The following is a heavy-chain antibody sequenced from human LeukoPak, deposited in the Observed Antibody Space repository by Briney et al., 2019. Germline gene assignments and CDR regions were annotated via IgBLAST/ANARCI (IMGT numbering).Heavy chain of an antibody. CDR1: GGTFSRYA. CDR2: IVPILGIA. D-gene: IGHD3-10*01. CDR3: ARRWFGLG. J-gene: IGHJ4*02. V-gene: IGHV1-69*04. Sequence: SGKVSCKASGGTFSRYAISRVRQAPGPRLEWMGRIVPILGIANYAQKFQGRVTITADKSTSTAYMELSSLGSEDTAVYYCARRWFGLGWGQGTLVTVSS.